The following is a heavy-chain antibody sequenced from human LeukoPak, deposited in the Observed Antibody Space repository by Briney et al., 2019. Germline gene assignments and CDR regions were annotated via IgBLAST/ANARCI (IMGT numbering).Heavy chain of an antibody. Sequence: GGSLRLSCAASGFTFSSYAMSWVRQAPGKGPEWVSAISGSGGSTYYADSVKGRFTISRDNAKNSLYLQMNSLRAEDTAVYYCARGHTIANHWGQGTLVTVSS. CDR2: ISGSGGST. CDR1: GFTFSSYA. D-gene: IGHD2-21*01. V-gene: IGHV3-23*01. CDR3: ARGHTIANH. J-gene: IGHJ5*02.